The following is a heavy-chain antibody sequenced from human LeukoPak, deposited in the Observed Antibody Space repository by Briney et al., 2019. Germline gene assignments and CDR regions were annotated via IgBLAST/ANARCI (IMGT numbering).Heavy chain of an antibody. J-gene: IGHJ4*02. Sequence: GGSLRLSCAASGFTFSGSSIHWVRQASGQGLEWVGRIRSKTNTYATAYAASVKGRFIISRDDSKNTAYLQMNGLKTEDTAVYYCTRWDCTTTGCYPFDYWGQGTLVTVSS. CDR2: IRSKTNTYAT. CDR1: GFTFSGSS. D-gene: IGHD2-2*01. V-gene: IGHV3-73*01. CDR3: TRWDCTTTGCYPFDY.